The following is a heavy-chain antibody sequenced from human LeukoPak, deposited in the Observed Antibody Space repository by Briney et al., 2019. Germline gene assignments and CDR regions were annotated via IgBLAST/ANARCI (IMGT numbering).Heavy chain of an antibody. CDR3: ARVQRPYSSSWYSDY. D-gene: IGHD6-13*01. Sequence: GGSLRLSCAASGFSFSSSWIHWVRQAPGKGLVWVSRITPDGSGTDYADSVKGRFTISRDNAKNSLYLQMNSLRAEDTAVYYCARVQRPYSSSWYSDYWVQGTLVTVSS. CDR2: ITPDGSGT. V-gene: IGHV3-74*01. J-gene: IGHJ4*02. CDR1: GFSFSSSW.